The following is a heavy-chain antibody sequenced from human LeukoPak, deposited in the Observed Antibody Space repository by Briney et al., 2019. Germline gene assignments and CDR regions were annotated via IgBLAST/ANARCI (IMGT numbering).Heavy chain of an antibody. V-gene: IGHV3-30*02. J-gene: IGHJ4*02. CDR3: AKGLYRAMVMSWFDY. CDR1: EFIFSAYG. D-gene: IGHD5-18*01. Sequence: GGSLRLSCAASEFIFSAYGMHWVRQAPGKGLEWVAFTRDDGSNKYYTDSVKGRFTISRDNSRNTLYLQMNSLRTEDTAVYYCAKGLYRAMVMSWFDYWGQGTLVTVSS. CDR2: TRDDGSNK.